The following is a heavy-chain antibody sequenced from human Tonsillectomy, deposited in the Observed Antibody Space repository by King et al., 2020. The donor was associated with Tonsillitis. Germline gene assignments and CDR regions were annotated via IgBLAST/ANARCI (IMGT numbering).Heavy chain of an antibody. J-gene: IGHJ6*02. CDR2: MNPNSGIT. CDR1: GYTFTSYD. V-gene: IGHV1-8*01. Sequence: VQLVESGAEVKKPGASVKVSCKASGYTFTSYDINWVRQATGQGLEWMGWMNPNSGITGYAQKFQGRVTMTRNTSISTAYMELSSLRSEDTAVYYCAGGYSYGPPYYYYYGMDVWGQGTTVTVSS. D-gene: IGHD5-18*01. CDR3: AGGYSYGPPYYYYYGMDV.